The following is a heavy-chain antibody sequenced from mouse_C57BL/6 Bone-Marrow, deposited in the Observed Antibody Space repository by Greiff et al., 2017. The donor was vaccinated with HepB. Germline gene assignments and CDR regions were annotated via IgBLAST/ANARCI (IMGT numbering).Heavy chain of an antibody. J-gene: IGHJ1*03. CDR2: ISSGGSYT. V-gene: IGHV5-6*01. Sequence: EVMLVESGGDLVKPGGSLKLSCAASGFTFSSYGMSWVRQTPDKRLEWVATISSGGSYTYYPDSVKGRFTISRDNAKNTLYLQMSSLKSEDTAMYYCASATTVGASNWYFDVWGTGTTVTVSS. D-gene: IGHD1-1*01. CDR3: ASATTVGASNWYFDV. CDR1: GFTFSSYG.